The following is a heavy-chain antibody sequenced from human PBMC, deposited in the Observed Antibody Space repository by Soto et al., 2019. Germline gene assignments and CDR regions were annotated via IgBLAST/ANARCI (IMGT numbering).Heavy chain of an antibody. CDR2: INHSGST. D-gene: IGHD5-12*01. V-gene: IGHV4-34*01. CDR1: GGSFSGYY. CDR3: ARRVEMATITLGY. J-gene: IGHJ4*02. Sequence: SETLSLTCAVYGGSFSGYYWSWIRQPPGKGLEWIGEINHSGSTNYNPSLKSRVTISVDTSKNQFSLKLSSVTAADTAVYYCARRVEMATITLGYWGQGTMVTVSS.